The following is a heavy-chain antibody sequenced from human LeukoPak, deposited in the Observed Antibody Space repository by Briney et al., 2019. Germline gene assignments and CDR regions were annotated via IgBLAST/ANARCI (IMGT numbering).Heavy chain of an antibody. CDR1: GGSISSYY. D-gene: IGHD2-2*01. J-gene: IGHJ3*02. Sequence: SETLSLTCTVSGGSISSYYWSWIRQPPGKGLEWIGYIYYSGSTYYNPSLKSRVTISVDTSKNQFSLKLSSVTAADTAVYYCARDFRSSTSRDAFDIWGQGTMVTVSS. CDR3: ARDFRSSTSRDAFDI. V-gene: IGHV4-59*12. CDR2: IYYSGST.